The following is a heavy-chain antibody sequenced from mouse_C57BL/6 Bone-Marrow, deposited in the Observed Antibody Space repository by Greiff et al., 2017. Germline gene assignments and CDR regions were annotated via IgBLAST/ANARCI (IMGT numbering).Heavy chain of an antibody. CDR3: VKQDGNYPYYALDY. Sequence: VQLKQSGGGLVQPKGSLKLSCAASGFSFNTYAMNWVRQAPGKGLEWVARIRSKGNNYATYYADSVKDRFTISRDDSESMLYLQMNNLKTERTAMYYCVKQDGNYPYYALDYWGQGTTVTVSS. CDR1: GFSFNTYA. V-gene: IGHV10-1*01. D-gene: IGHD2-1*01. J-gene: IGHJ4*01. CDR2: IRSKGNNYAT.